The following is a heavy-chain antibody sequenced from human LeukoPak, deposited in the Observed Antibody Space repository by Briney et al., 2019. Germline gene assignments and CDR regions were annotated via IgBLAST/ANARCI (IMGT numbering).Heavy chain of an antibody. CDR1: GFTFSNYG. V-gene: IGHV3-30*03. D-gene: IGHD1-26*01. J-gene: IGHJ4*02. CDR3: AREEVGATDFDY. Sequence: GGSLRLSRAASGFTFSNYGMHWVRQDPGKGLEWVAVIAHDGSVAYYADWVKGRFTISRDNSRNTLYLQMNSLRSEDTAVYYCAREEVGATDFDYWGQGTLVTVSS. CDR2: IAHDGSVA.